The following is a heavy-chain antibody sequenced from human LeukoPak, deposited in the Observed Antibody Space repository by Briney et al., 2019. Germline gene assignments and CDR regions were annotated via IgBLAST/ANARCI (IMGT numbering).Heavy chain of an antibody. D-gene: IGHD3-9*01. Sequence: SQTLSLTCTVSGGSISSGSYYWSWIRQPAGKGLEWIGRIYTSGSTNYNPSLKSRVTTSVDTSKNQFSLKLSSVTAADTAVYYCARDIPFDWLFYRFDPWGQGTLVTVSS. CDR1: GGSISSGSYY. CDR2: IYTSGST. CDR3: ARDIPFDWLFYRFDP. V-gene: IGHV4-61*02. J-gene: IGHJ5*02.